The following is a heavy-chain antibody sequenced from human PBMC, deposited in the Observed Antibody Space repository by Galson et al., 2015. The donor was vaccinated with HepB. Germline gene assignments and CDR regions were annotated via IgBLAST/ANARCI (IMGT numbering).Heavy chain of an antibody. D-gene: IGHD3-16*01. J-gene: IGHJ4*02. V-gene: IGHV4-31*03. CDR2: IYHSGTT. CDR3: ARIIIVRGYRIPAGNRFDS. Sequence: LSLTCTVSNGSISSGGYYWSWIRQLPGRGLEWIGYIYHSGTTYYNPSLKTRVTISIDTSENYFSLELRSVTAADTAVYFCARIIIVRGYRIPAGNRFDSWGQGTLVTVSS. CDR1: NGSISSGGYY.